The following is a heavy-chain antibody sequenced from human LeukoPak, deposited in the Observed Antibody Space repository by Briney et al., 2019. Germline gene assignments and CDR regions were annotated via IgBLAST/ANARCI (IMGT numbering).Heavy chain of an antibody. CDR2: INGRGDNT. D-gene: IGHD3-22*01. CDR3: AKRGVVIRVILVGFHKEAYYFDS. CDR1: GVIISSYA. J-gene: IGHJ4*02. V-gene: IGHV3-23*01. Sequence: GGSLRLSCAASGVIISSYAMSWVRQAPGKGLEWVSAINGRGDNTYYADFVKGRFTISRDNPKNTLYLQMNRLRAEDTAVYFCAKRGVVIRVILVGFHKEAYYFDSWGQGALVTVSS.